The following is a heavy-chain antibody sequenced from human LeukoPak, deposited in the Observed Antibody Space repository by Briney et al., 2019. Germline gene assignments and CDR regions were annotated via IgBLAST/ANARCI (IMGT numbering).Heavy chain of an antibody. J-gene: IGHJ4*02. CDR2: IYYSGST. D-gene: IGHD2/OR15-2a*01. Sequence: PSQTLSLTCTVSGDSISSNTFYWNWIRQPPGKGLEWIGYIYYSGSTNYNPSLKSRVTISVDTSKNQFSLKLSSVTAADTAVYYCAAGWLASMDYWGQGTLVTVSS. CDR3: AAGWLASMDY. V-gene: IGHV4-61*05. CDR1: GDSISSNTFY.